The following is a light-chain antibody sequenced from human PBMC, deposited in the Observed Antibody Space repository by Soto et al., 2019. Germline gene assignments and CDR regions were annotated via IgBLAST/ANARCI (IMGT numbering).Light chain of an antibody. V-gene: IGKV1-39*01. Sequence: DIQMTQSPSSLSASVGARVTIACRASQSISSYLNWYQQKPGKAPKLLIYAASSLQSGVPSRFSGSGSGTDFTLTISSLQPEDFATYYCQQSYSTPRTFCQGTKVDIK. CDR1: QSISSY. CDR2: AAS. J-gene: IGKJ1*01. CDR3: QQSYSTPRT.